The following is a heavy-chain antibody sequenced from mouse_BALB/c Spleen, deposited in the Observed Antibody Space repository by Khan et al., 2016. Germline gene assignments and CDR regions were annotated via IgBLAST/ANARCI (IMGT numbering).Heavy chain of an antibody. CDR1: GFSITSDYS. V-gene: IGHV3-1*02. Sequence: EVQLQESGPDLVKPSQSLSLTCTVTGFSITSDYSWHWIRQFPGNKLEWMGYIHYSGRTNYNPSLKSRISITRDTSKNQFFLQLNSVTTRDTASFYCTRYYYGGAPWFAYWSQRTRVTVSA. CDR2: IHYSGRT. CDR3: TRYYYGGAPWFAY. J-gene: IGHJ3*01. D-gene: IGHD1-1*01.